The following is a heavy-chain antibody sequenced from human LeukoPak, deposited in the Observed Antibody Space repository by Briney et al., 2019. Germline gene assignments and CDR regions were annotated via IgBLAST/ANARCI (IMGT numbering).Heavy chain of an antibody. CDR2: ISGSGGST. CDR1: GFTFSGYS. V-gene: IGHV3-23*01. J-gene: IGHJ4*02. D-gene: IGHD3-9*01. Sequence: GGSLRLSCAASGFTFSGYSMSWVRQAPGKGLEWVSAISGSGGSTYYADSVKGRFTISRDNSKNTLYLQMNSLRAEDTAVYYCAICILTGYYAYWGQGTLVTVSS. CDR3: AICILTGYYAY.